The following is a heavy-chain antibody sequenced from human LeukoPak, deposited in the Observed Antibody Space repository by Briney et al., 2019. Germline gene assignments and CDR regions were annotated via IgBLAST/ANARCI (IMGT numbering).Heavy chain of an antibody. Sequence: SETLSLTCAVSGGSISSSSYYWGWIRQPPEKGLEWIGSIYYSGSTYYNPSLKSRVTISVGTSKNQFSLKLSSVTAADTAVYYCARQERITIFGVVIRHFDYWGQGTLVTVSS. CDR2: IYYSGST. V-gene: IGHV4-39*01. CDR3: ARQERITIFGVVIRHFDY. CDR1: GGSISSSSYY. J-gene: IGHJ4*02. D-gene: IGHD3-3*01.